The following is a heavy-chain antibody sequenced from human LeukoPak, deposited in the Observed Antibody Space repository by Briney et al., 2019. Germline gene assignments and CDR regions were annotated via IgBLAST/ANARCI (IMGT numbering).Heavy chain of an antibody. V-gene: IGHV4-34*01. CDR1: GGSFSGYY. CDR3: ARDRGRGMVRGVIITGFDP. CDR2: INHSGST. J-gene: IGHJ5*02. Sequence: SETLSLTCAVYGGSFSGYYWSWIRQPPGKGLEWIGEINHSGSTNYNPSLKSRVTISVDTSKNQFSLKLSSVTAADTAVYYCARDRGRGMVRGVIITGFDPWGQGTLVTVSS. D-gene: IGHD3-10*01.